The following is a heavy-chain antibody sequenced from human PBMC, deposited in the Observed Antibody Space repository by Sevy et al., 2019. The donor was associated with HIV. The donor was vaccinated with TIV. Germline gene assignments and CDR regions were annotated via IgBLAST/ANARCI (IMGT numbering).Heavy chain of an antibody. Sequence: GGYLRLSCVASGFNFNIYSFSWVRQTPGKGLEWVSTLSFGCGKINYADSVQGRFTISRDDSKNTLYLEMNSLRVEDTAIYYCAREGCSKPHDYWGQGTLVIVSS. J-gene: IGHJ4*02. CDR2: LSFGCGKI. V-gene: IGHV3-23*01. CDR1: GFNFNIYS. D-gene: IGHD3-10*02. CDR3: AREGCSKPHDY.